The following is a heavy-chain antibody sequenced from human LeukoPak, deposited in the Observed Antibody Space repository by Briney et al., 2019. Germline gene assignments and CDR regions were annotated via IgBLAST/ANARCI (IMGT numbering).Heavy chain of an antibody. CDR2: IYYSGST. Sequence: SETLSLTCTVSGGFISSYYWSWIRQPPGKGLEWIGYIYYSGSTNYNPSLKSRVTISVDTSKNQFTLKLSSVTAADTAVYYCARRGDSAAFDIWGQGTMVTVSS. J-gene: IGHJ3*02. D-gene: IGHD2-21*02. CDR1: GGFISSYY. CDR3: ARRGDSAAFDI. V-gene: IGHV4-59*08.